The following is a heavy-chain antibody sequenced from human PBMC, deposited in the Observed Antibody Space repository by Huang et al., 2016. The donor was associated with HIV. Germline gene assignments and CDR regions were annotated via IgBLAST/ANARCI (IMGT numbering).Heavy chain of an antibody. CDR1: GFTFSSYW. J-gene: IGHJ4*02. Sequence: EVQLVESGGGLVQPGGSLRLSCAASGFTFSSYWMHWVRQAPGKGLVGVSRINSDGSSSGYADSVKGRFTISRDNAKNTLDLQMNSLRAEDTAVYYCVRDPRIQSWLNYFDYWGQGTLVSVSS. CDR2: INSDGSSS. D-gene: IGHD3-22*01. V-gene: IGHV3-74*01. CDR3: VRDPRIQSWLNYFDY.